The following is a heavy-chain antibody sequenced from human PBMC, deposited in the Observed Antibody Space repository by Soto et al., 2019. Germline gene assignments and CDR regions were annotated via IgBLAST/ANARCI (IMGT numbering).Heavy chain of an antibody. D-gene: IGHD6-19*01. J-gene: IGHJ4*02. V-gene: IGHV4-59*01. CDR3: ARGTHGYSSGWYFDY. CDR2: IYYSGST. Sequence: SETLSLTCTVSGGSISSYYWSWIRQPPGKGLEWIGYIYYSGSTNYNPSLKSRVTISVDTSKNQFSLKLSSVTAADTAVYYCARGTHGYSSGWYFDYWGQGTLVTVSS. CDR1: GGSISSYY.